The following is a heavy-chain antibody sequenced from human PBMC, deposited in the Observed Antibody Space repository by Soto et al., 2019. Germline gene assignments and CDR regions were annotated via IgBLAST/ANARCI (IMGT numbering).Heavy chain of an antibody. D-gene: IGHD3-10*01. Sequence: QEQLVESGGGAVQPGRSLRLSCTASGFSFSSYDMHWVRQAPGEGLEWVSAMSFDGSYKHYADSVKGRFTISRDNSENTLYLQMNGLRPEDTAVYFCARGMIRGVVYYGVEVWGQGPTVTVS. CDR3: ARGMIRGVVYYGVEV. CDR2: MSFDGSYK. J-gene: IGHJ6*02. CDR1: GFSFSSYD. V-gene: IGHV3-30*03.